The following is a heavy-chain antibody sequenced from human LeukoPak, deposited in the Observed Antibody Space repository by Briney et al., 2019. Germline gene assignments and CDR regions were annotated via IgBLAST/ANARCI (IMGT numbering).Heavy chain of an antibody. CDR2: TYYRSTWYN. D-gene: IGHD2-2*01. Sequence: SPTLSLTFAISGDSVSINSVTWNWVRQSPSRGLEWLGRTYYRSTWYNDYAVSVRRRITVNPDTTKNQFSLHLNSVTPEDTAVYYCARRLTQYDCFDPWGQGILVTVSS. J-gene: IGHJ5*02. CDR3: ARRLTQYDCFDP. CDR1: GDSVSINSVT. V-gene: IGHV6-1*01.